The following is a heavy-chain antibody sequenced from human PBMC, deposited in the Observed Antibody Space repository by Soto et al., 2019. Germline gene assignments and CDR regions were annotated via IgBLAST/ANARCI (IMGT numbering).Heavy chain of an antibody. V-gene: IGHV3-21*01. D-gene: IGHD6-19*01. Sequence: GGSLRLSCTASGFTFDTYSMNWVRQAPGKGLEWVSSISTSSAYIHYADPVQGRFTIARDNAKNSLYLQMNSLRAEDTAVYYCARGYSGGWSRGGYFDYWGQRTLVTVSS. CDR1: GFTFDTYS. CDR3: ARGYSGGWSRGGYFDY. CDR2: ISTSSAYI. J-gene: IGHJ4*02.